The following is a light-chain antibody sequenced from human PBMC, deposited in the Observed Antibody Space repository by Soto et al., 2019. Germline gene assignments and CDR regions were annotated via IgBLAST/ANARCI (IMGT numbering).Light chain of an antibody. CDR1: QSVSSN. V-gene: IGKV3-15*01. Sequence: EIVMTQSPATLSVSPGERATLSCRVSQSVSSNLAWYQQKPGQAPRLLIYGASTRATGIPARFSGSGSGTEFTLTISSLQSEDFAVYYCQQYNNWPAFTFGPGTKVDIK. CDR3: QQYNNWPAFT. J-gene: IGKJ3*01. CDR2: GAS.